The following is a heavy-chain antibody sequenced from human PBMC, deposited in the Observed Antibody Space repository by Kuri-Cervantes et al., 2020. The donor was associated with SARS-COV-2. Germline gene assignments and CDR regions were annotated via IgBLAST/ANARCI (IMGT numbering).Heavy chain of an antibody. CDR2: IYHSGST. V-gene: IGHV4-30-2*01. J-gene: IGHJ5*02. D-gene: IGHD6-6*01. CDR3: ARVVDSSSYNWFDP. CDR1: GGSISSGGYY. Sequence: LRLSCTVSGGSISSGGYYWSWIRQPPGKGLEWIGYIYHSGSTYYNPSLKSRVTISVDRSKNQFSLKLSSVTAADTAVYYCARVVDSSSYNWFDPWGQGTLVTVSS.